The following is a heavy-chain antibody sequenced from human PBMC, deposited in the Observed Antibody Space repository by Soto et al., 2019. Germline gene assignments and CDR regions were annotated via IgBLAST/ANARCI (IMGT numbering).Heavy chain of an antibody. CDR1: RVAFSKFI. J-gene: IGHJ6*02. V-gene: IGHV1-69*13. Sequence: SVKVSCKASRVAFSKFIVTWVRQAPGLGLEWVGGIIPIFGTANYAQKFQGRVTITADESTSTSYMEVNNLRSEDTAVYYCAKVRYSSPMGYYYGMGVWGQGTKVTVSS. CDR3: AKVRYSSPMGYYYGMGV. D-gene: IGHD6-19*01. CDR2: IIPIFGTA.